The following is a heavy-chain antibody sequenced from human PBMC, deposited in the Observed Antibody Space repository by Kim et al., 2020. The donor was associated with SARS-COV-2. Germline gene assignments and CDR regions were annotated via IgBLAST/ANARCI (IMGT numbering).Heavy chain of an antibody. V-gene: IGHV1-18*01. J-gene: IGHJ4*02. D-gene: IGHD2-2*01. Sequence: AQKPQGRVTMTTDTSTSTAYMELRSLRSDDTAVYYCARDHCSTTSCYFAYWGQGTLVTVSS. CDR3: ARDHCSTTSCYFAY.